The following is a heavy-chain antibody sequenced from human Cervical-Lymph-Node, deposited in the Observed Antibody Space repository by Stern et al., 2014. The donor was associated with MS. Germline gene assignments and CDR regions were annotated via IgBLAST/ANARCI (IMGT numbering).Heavy chain of an antibody. CDR3: ARGSRDGYSLSGY. D-gene: IGHD5-24*01. Sequence: VQLVESGSELKKPGASVKVSCKASGYTFTNYAMSWVRQAPGQGLHWVGWITTNTWNPTYAQDFTGRFVFSLDTSVSTAYLQISSLQAEDTAVYYCARGSRDGYSLSGYWGQGTLVTVSS. CDR1: GYTFTNYA. V-gene: IGHV7-4-1*02. J-gene: IGHJ4*02. CDR2: ITTNTWNP.